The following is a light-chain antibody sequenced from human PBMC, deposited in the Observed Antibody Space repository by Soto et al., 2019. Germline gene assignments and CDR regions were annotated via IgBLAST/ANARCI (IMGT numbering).Light chain of an antibody. Sequence: DIVMTQSPDSLAVSLGERATINCKSSQSVLYSSNNKNYLAWYQQKPGQPPKLLIYWASTRESGVPDRFSGSGSGTDFTLTISSLRAEDVAVYYCQQYYSTPPMSTFGQGTKLEIK. CDR3: QQYYSTPPMST. CDR1: QSVLYSSNNKNY. V-gene: IGKV4-1*01. J-gene: IGKJ2*01. CDR2: WAS.